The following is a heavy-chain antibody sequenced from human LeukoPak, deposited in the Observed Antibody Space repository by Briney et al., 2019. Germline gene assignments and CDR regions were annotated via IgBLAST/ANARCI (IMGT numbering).Heavy chain of an antibody. J-gene: IGHJ4*02. CDR1: GGSISSYY. D-gene: IGHD3-22*01. CDR3: ARGPYDSSGYYNY. CDR2: IYYSGST. V-gene: IGHV4-59*06. Sequence: PSETLSLTCTVSGGSISSYYWSWIRQHPGKGLEWIGYIYYSGSTYYNPSLKSRVTISVDTSKNQFSLKLSSVTAADTAVYYCARGPYDSSGYYNYWGQGTLVTVSS.